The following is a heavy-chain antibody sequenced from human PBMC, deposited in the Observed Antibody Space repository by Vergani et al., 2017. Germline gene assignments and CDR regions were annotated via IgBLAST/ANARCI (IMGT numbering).Heavy chain of an antibody. Sequence: EVQLVESGGGLVQPGRSLRLSCAASGFTFDDYAMHWVRQAPGKGLEWVSGISWNSGSIGYADSVKGRFTISRDNAKNSLYLQMNSLRAEDTALYYCAKDMNCSGGSCHPHREGDAFDIWGQGTMVTVSS. J-gene: IGHJ3*02. D-gene: IGHD2-15*01. V-gene: IGHV3-9*01. CDR1: GFTFDDYA. CDR2: ISWNSGSI. CDR3: AKDMNCSGGSCHPHREGDAFDI.